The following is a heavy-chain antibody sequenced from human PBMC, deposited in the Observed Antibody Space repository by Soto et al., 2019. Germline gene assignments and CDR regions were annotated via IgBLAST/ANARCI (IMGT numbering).Heavy chain of an antibody. CDR3: ASNPLPHCFSASCYIDN. CDR2: IGSNGGST. CDR1: GFTFSNYA. D-gene: IGHD2-2*01. Sequence: EVQLLESGGGLVQPGGSRRLSCAASGFTFSNYAMTWVRQAPGKGLEWVSAIGSNGGSTYYADSVKGRFTISRDNSKNTVYFQIHSLRAEDTAVYFCASNPLPHCFSASCYIDNWGQGTLVTVSS. V-gene: IGHV3-23*01. J-gene: IGHJ4*02.